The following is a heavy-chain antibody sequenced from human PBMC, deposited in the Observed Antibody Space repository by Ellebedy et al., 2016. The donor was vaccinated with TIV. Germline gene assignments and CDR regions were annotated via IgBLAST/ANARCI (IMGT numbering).Heavy chain of an antibody. D-gene: IGHD5-24*01. V-gene: IGHV3-7*01. CDR1: GFTFSTYW. CDR2: TKQDGSEK. CDR3: ATDGHGTVDFDH. Sequence: PGGSLRLSCAASGFTFSTYWMGWVRQAAGKGLEWVANTKQDGSEKYYVDSVRGRFTISRDNAKNTLYLQMNSLTAEDTAVYYCATDGHGTVDFDHWGQGTLVSVSS. J-gene: IGHJ4*02.